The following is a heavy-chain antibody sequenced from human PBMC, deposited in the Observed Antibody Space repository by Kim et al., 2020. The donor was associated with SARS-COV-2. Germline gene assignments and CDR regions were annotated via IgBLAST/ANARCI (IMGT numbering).Heavy chain of an antibody. CDR3: ARHSTMIVVVITTDGHDAFDI. CDR1: GYSFTSYW. J-gene: IGHJ3*02. Sequence: GESLKISCKGSGYSFTSYWISWVRQMPGKGLEWMGRIDPSDSYTNYSPSFQGHVTISADKSISTAYLQWSSLKASDTAMYYCARHSTMIVVVITTDGHDAFDIWGQGTMVTVSS. D-gene: IGHD3-22*01. V-gene: IGHV5-10-1*01. CDR2: IDPSDSYT.